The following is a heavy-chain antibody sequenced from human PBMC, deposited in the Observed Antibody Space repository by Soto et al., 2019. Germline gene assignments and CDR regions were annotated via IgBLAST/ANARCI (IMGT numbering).Heavy chain of an antibody. CDR3: ASDVIGFWGEPAFDI. D-gene: IGHD3-10*01. CDR2: IYYSGST. V-gene: IGHV4-31*03. J-gene: IGHJ3*02. Sequence: QVQLQESGPGLVKPSQTLSLTCTVSGGSISSGGYYWSWIRQHPGKGLEWIGYIYYSGSTYYNPSLKSRVTISVDTSKNQFSRKLSSVTAEDTAVYYCASDVIGFWGEPAFDIWGQGTMVTVSS. CDR1: GGSISSGGYY.